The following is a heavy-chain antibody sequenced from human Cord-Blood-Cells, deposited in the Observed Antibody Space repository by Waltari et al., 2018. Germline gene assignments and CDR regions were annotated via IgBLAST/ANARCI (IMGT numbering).Heavy chain of an antibody. CDR3: ARGPSGFWSGYYGSWWFDP. CDR1: GGSFSGYY. D-gene: IGHD3-3*01. CDR2: INHSGST. V-gene: IGHV4-34*01. J-gene: IGHJ5*02. Sequence: QVQLQQWGAGLLKPSETLSLTCAVYGGSFSGYYWSWLRQPPGTGLEWIGEINHSGSTNYNPSLKSRVTISVDTAKNQFSLKLSSVTAADTAVYYCARGPSGFWSGYYGSWWFDPWGQGTLVTVSS.